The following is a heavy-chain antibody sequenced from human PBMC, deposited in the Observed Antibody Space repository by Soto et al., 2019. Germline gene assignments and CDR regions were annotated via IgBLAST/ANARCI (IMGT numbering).Heavy chain of an antibody. D-gene: IGHD1-26*01. CDR1: GGSISTHY. Sequence: SETLSLTCTVSGGSISTHYWSWVRQPPGKGLEWIGYIDYNGNTNYHPSLKSRVTISVDTSKNQFSLNLSSVTAADTAVYYCAIDVGAGTLDCWGQGILVTVSS. CDR3: AIDVGAGTLDC. V-gene: IGHV4-59*11. J-gene: IGHJ4*02. CDR2: IDYNGNT.